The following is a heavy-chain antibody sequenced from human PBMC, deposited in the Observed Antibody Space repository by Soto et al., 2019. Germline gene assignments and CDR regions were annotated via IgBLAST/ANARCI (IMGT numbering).Heavy chain of an antibody. V-gene: IGHV1-18*01. D-gene: IGHD6-13*01. CDR3: AKVRDLSSSWYID. CDR1: GYTFTNYG. Sequence: QVQLVQSGAEVKKPGASVTVSCKSSGYTFTNYGIGWVRQASGQGLEWMGWISGYSGKTDYAQKLQGRVTMTTDTSTSTAYMELRSLRFDDTAVYYCAKVRDLSSSWYIDWGQGTLVTVSS. J-gene: IGHJ4*02. CDR2: ISGYSGKT.